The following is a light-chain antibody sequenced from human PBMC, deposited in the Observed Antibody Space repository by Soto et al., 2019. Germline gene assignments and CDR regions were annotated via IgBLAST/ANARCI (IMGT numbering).Light chain of an antibody. CDR1: STDFADFDY. CDR2: EVS. CDR3: SSYTSTNTVV. V-gene: IGLV2-14*01. J-gene: IGLJ2*01. Sequence: QSALTQPASVSGSPGQSITISCTGTSTDFADFDYVYWYQHHPGKAPKLMIYEVSNRPSGVSNRFSGSKSGNTASLTISGLQAEDEADYYCSSYTSTNTVVFGGGTKLTVL.